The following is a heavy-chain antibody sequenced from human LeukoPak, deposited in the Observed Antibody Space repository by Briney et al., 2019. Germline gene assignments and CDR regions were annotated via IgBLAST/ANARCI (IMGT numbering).Heavy chain of an antibody. CDR3: ATVSYYYDSSGYQGYFQH. CDR1: GYTLTELS. V-gene: IGHV1-24*01. J-gene: IGHJ1*01. D-gene: IGHD3-22*01. Sequence: ASVKVSCKVSGYTLTELSIHWVRQAPGKGLEWMGGFDPEDGETIYAQRFQGRVTMTEDTSTDTAYMELSSLRFEDAAVYYCATVSYYYDSSGYQGYFQHWGQGTLVTVSS. CDR2: FDPEDGET.